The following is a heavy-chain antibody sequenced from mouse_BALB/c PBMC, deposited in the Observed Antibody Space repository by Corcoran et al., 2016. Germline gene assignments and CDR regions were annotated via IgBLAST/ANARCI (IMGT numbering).Heavy chain of an antibody. CDR1: GFSLSTSGMG. V-gene: IGHV8-12*01. CDR2: IYWDDDK. D-gene: IGHD1-2*01. Sequence: QVTLKESGPGILQPSQTLSLTCSFSGFSLSTSGMGVSWIRQPSGKGLEWLAHIYWDDDKRYNPSLKSRLTISKDTSSNQVFLKITSVDTVDTATYYCARRAPFDTTASFDYWGQGTTLTVSS. J-gene: IGHJ2*01. CDR3: ARRAPFDTTASFDY.